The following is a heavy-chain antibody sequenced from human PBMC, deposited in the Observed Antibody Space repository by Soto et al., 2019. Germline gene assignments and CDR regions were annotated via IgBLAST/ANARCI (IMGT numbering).Heavy chain of an antibody. D-gene: IGHD3-9*01. CDR1: GYTFTSYG. V-gene: IGHV1-18*01. CDR3: ARDYDILTGYYKLSFWYY. CDR2: ISAYNGNT. J-gene: IGHJ4*02. Sequence: ASVKVSCKASGYTFTSYGISWVRQAPGQRLEWMGWISAYNGNTNYAQKLQGRVTMTTDTSTSTAYMELRSLRSDDTAVYYCARDYDILTGYYKLSFWYYWGQGTLVTVSS.